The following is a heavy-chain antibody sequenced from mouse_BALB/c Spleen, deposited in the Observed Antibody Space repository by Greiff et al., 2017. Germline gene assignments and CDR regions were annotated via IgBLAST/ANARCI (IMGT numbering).Heavy chain of an antibody. Sequence: VKLVESGPELVRPGVSVKISCKGSGYTFTDYAMHWVKQSHAKSLEWIGVISTYYGNTNYNQKFKGKATMTVDKSSSTAYMELARLTSEDSAIYYCASDYYGSSYVGWFAYWGQGTLVTVSA. V-gene: IGHV1-67*01. CDR3: ASDYYGSSYVGWFAY. D-gene: IGHD1-1*01. J-gene: IGHJ3*01. CDR1: GYTFTDYA. CDR2: ISTYYGNT.